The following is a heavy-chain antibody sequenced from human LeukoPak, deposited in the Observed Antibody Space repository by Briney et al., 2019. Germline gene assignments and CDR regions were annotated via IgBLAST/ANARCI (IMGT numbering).Heavy chain of an antibody. CDR2: IYTFGNT. J-gene: IGHJ5*02. CDR3: ARGAPRWWFDP. Sequence: PSETLSLTCTVSGGSISSDSYYWTWIRQPAGKGLEWIGLIYTFGNTNYNPSLKSRVTISVDTSMNQFSLKLSSVTAADTAIYYCARGAPRWWFDPWGQGILVTVSS. CDR1: GGSISSDSYY. V-gene: IGHV4-61*02. D-gene: IGHD4-23*01.